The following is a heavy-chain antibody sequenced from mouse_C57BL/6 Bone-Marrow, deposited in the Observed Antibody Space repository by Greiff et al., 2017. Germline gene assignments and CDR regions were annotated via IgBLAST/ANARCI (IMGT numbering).Heavy chain of an antibody. D-gene: IGHD2-3*01. Sequence: DVMLVESGGGLVQPKGSLKLSCAASGFSFNTYAMNWVRQAPGKGLEWVARIRSKSNNYATYYADSVKDRFTISRDDSESMLYLQMNNLKTEDTAMYYCVTEGWERAMDYWGQGTSVTVSS. CDR3: VTEGWERAMDY. V-gene: IGHV10-1*01. CDR1: GFSFNTYA. J-gene: IGHJ4*01. CDR2: IRSKSNNYAT.